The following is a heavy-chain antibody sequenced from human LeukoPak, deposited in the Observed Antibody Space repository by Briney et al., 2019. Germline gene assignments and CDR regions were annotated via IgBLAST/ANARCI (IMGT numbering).Heavy chain of an antibody. CDR2: IYTSGST. V-gene: IGHV4-4*07. CDR3: ARVGYSSSLVSGAFDI. J-gene: IGHJ3*02. D-gene: IGHD6-6*01. Sequence: PSETLSLTCTVSGGSISSYYWSWIRQPAGKGLEWIGRIYTSGSTNYNPSLKSRVTMSVDTSKNQFSLKLSSVTAADTAAYYCARVGYSSSLVSGAFDIWGQGTMVTVSS. CDR1: GGSISSYY.